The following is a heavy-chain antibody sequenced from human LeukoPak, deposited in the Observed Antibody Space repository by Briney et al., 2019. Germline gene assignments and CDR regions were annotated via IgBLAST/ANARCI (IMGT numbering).Heavy chain of an antibody. CDR1: GGSISSSSYY. CDR3: VRGVGVSRFNYLDS. J-gene: IGHJ4*02. CDR2: IYYSGST. V-gene: IGHV4-39*01. D-gene: IGHD6-13*01. Sequence: SETLSLTCTVPGGSISSSSYYWGWIRQPPGKGLEWIGSIYYSGSTYYNPSLKSRVAISVDTSKNQFSLKLSSVTAADTAVYYCVRGVGVSRFNYLDSWGQGTLVIVSS.